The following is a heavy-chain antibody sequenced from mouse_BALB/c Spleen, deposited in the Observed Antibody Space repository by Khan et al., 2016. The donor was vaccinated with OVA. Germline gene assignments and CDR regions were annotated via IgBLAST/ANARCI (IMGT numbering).Heavy chain of an antibody. V-gene: IGHV1-7*01. Sequence: VELKQSGAELAKPGASVKMSCKASGYTFINYWILWVKQRPGQGLEWIGYINPSTGYTEYNQNFKDKATLTADKSSSTAYMQLSSLTSEDSAVCYCGGRGLRWDFDYWGQGTALTVSS. CDR2: INPSTGYT. CDR3: GGRGLRWDFDY. D-gene: IGHD1-1*01. CDR1: GYTFINYW. J-gene: IGHJ2*01.